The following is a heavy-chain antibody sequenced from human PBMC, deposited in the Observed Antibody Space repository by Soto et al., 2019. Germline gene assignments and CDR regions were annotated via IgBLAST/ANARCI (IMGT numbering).Heavy chain of an antibody. D-gene: IGHD1-26*01. V-gene: IGHV3-15*01. CDR2: IKSKTDGGTA. J-gene: IGHJ6*02. CDR1: RFSFTNAG. CDR3: STDIGIYGLDI. Sequence: EVQLVESGGGFVQPGGSLRLSCVASRFSFTNAGMSWVRQAPGKGPEWVGRIKSKTDGGTADYAAPVKGRFTISRDDSQNTLYQHMDSLKTEDTALYHCSTDIGIYGLDIWGQGTTVTVSS.